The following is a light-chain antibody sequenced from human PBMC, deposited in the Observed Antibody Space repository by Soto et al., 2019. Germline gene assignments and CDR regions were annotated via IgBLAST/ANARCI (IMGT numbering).Light chain of an antibody. V-gene: IGKV3-11*01. J-gene: IGKJ5*01. CDR1: QSLRNS. CDR2: DAS. Sequence: DNVLTQSPATLSMSPGYTSTLSCRATQSLRNSLDWYQQKLGQAPRFLIYDASKRATGIPARFSGSGSGTDFTLTISSLAPEDFEVYFCQQRSDWPHTFGQGTRLEIK. CDR3: QQRSDWPHT.